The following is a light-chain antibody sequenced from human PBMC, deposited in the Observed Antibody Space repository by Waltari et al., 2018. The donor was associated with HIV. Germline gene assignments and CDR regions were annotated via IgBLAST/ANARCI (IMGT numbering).Light chain of an antibody. V-gene: IGKV2-28*01. Sequence: DIVMTQPPLSLPVTPGEPASISCRSSQSLLHSNGYNYLDWYLQKPGQSPQLLIYLGSNRASGVPDRFSGSGSGTDFTLKISRVEAEDVGVYYCMQALQTPTFGQGTRLEIK. CDR3: MQALQTPT. CDR1: QSLLHSNGYNY. CDR2: LGS. J-gene: IGKJ5*01.